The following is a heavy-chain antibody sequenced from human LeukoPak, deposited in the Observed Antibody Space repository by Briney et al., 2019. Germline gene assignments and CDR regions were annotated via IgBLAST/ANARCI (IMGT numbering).Heavy chain of an antibody. V-gene: IGHV4-39*01. J-gene: IGHJ5*02. CDR1: GGSISSSSYY. Sequence: SETLSLTCTVSGGSISSSSYYWGWIRQPPGKGLEWIGSIYYSGRTYYHPSLKSRVTICVDPSNNQFSLKLSCVTGADTAVYYCARTVLEWLLWGWFDPWGQGTLVTVSS. D-gene: IGHD3-3*01. CDR2: IYYSGRT. CDR3: ARTVLEWLLWGWFDP.